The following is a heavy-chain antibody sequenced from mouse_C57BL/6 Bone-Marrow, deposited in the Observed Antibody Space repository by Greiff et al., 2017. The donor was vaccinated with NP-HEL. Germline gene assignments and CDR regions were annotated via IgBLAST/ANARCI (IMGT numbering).Heavy chain of an antibody. CDR3: ARVFYYGYAMDY. CDR2: ISDGGSYT. V-gene: IGHV5-4*01. D-gene: IGHD1-1*01. CDR1: GFTFSSYA. Sequence: EVQGVESGGGLVKPGGSLKLSCAASGFTFSSYAMSWARQTPEKRLEWVATISDGGSYTYYPDNVKGRFTISRDNAKNNLYLQMSHLKSEDTAMYYCARVFYYGYAMDYWGQGTSVTVSS. J-gene: IGHJ4*01.